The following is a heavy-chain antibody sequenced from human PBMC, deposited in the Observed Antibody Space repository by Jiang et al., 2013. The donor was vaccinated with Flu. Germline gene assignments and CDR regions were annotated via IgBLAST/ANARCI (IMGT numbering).Heavy chain of an antibody. Sequence: RLSCAASGFTFSDYDMNWVRQGPGKGPEWVSYISGGSTIMYYADSVKGRFTISRDNAKNSLYLQMNSLRDEDTAVYYCARDLRVAAHSSYYAMDVWGQGTTVTVSS. CDR3: ARDLRVAAHSSYYAMDV. J-gene: IGHJ6*02. D-gene: IGHD6-6*01. CDR2: ISGGSTIM. CDR1: GFTFSDYD. V-gene: IGHV3-48*02.